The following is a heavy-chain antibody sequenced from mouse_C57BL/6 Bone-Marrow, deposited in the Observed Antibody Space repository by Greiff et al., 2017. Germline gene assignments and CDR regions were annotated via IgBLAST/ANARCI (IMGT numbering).Heavy chain of an antibody. V-gene: IGHV1-47*01. CDR2: FHPYNDDT. CDR1: GYTFTTYP. CDR3: ARNYGSTGAMDY. Sequence: QVQLQQSGAELVKPGASVKMSCKASGYTFTTYPIEWMKQNHGKSLEWIGNFHPYNDDTKYNEKFKGKATLTVDKSSSTAYLEISRVTSDDSAVYYCARNYGSTGAMDYWGRGTAVTVSS. D-gene: IGHD1-1*01. J-gene: IGHJ4*01.